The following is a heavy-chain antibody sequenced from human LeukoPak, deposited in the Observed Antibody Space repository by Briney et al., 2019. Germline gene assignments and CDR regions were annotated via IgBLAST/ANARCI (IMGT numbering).Heavy chain of an antibody. CDR3: ATWAFYHNLDV. J-gene: IGHJ6*02. CDR1: GFTIGPYG. V-gene: IGHV3-43*02. Sequence: QPGGALRLSCAASGFTIGPYGMYWVRQGPGRGLEWVSVIKADGSGTFYADSVRGRFTTSRDNSKNSLYLQMNSLTSEDTALYHCATWAFYHNLDVWGQGTTVIVSS. D-gene: IGHD2/OR15-2a*01. CDR2: IKADGSGT.